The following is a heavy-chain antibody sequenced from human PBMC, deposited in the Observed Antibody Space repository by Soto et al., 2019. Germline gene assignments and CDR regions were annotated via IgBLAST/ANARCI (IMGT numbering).Heavy chain of an antibody. D-gene: IGHD3-10*01. J-gene: IGHJ3*02. CDR3: ARRYGSCFDI. V-gene: IGHV4-59*08. CDR1: GGSISSYY. Sequence: QVQLQESGPGLVKPSETLSLTCTVSGGSISSYYWSWIRQPPGKGLEWIGYIYYSGSTNYNPSLKSRVTISVATCKNQFSLKLSSVTAAGAAVYYCARRYGSCFDIWGQGTMVTVSS. CDR2: IYYSGST.